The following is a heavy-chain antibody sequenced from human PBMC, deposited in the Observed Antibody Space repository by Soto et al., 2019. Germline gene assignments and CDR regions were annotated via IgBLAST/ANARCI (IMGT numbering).Heavy chain of an antibody. J-gene: IGHJ4*02. V-gene: IGHV4-39*07. D-gene: IGHD3-22*01. CDR3: ARLDSSGYYYGYYFDY. Sequence: SETLSLTCTVSGGSIIRSITYYFCWIRQPPGTGLEWIGSVYYSGITYYNPSLKSRVTISVDTSNNQFSLKLSSVTAADTAVYYCARLDSSGYYYGYYFDYWGQGTLVTVSS. CDR2: VYYSGIT. CDR1: GGSIIRSITYY.